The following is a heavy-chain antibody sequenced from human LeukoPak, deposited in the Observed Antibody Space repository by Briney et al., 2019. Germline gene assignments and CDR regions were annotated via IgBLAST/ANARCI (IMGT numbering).Heavy chain of an antibody. CDR3: ARDIDSGSPKFAY. CDR1: GGSISSGDYY. J-gene: IGHJ4*02. CDR2: IYYSGST. Sequence: SKTLSLTCAVSGGSISSGDYYWSWIRQPPGKGLEWIGYIYYSGSTYYNPSLKSRVTISVDTSKNQFSLKLSSVTAADTAVYYCARDIDSGSPKFAYWGQGPLVPFSS. V-gene: IGHV4-30-4*01. D-gene: IGHD1-26*01.